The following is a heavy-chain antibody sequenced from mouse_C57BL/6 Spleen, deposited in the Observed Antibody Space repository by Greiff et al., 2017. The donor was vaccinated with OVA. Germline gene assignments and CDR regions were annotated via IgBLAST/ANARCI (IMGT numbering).Heavy chain of an antibody. CDR1: GYSFTDYY. D-gene: IGHD3-2*02. CDR3: AREGYGAMDY. CDR2: INPNYGTT. Sequence: VQLQQPGPELVKPGASVKISCKASGYSFTDYYMNWVKQSTGQSLEWIGEINPNYGTTSYNEKFKGKATLTVDQSSSTAYMQLNSLTSEDSAVYYCAREGYGAMDYWGQGTSVTVSS. J-gene: IGHJ4*01. V-gene: IGHV1-39*01.